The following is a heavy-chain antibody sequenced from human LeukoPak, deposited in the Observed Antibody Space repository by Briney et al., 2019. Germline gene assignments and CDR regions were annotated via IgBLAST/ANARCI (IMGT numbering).Heavy chain of an antibody. CDR1: GFTFSSYS. Sequence: GGSLRLSCAASGFTFSSYSMNWVRQAPGKGLEWVSSINSYSRNIYYADSLKGRFTISRDNAKNSLYLQMNSLRAEDTAVYYCAREGRDRDFDYWGQGALVTVSS. CDR2: INSYSRNI. V-gene: IGHV3-21*01. CDR3: AREGRDRDFDY. D-gene: IGHD1-14*01. J-gene: IGHJ4*02.